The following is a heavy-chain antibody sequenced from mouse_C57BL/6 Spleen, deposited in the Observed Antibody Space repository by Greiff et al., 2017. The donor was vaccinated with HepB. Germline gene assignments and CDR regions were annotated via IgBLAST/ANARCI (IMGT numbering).Heavy chain of an antibody. J-gene: IGHJ2*01. CDR1: GFNIKDYY. Sequence: VQLQQSGAELVRPGASVKLSCTASGFNIKDYYMHWVKQRPEQGLEWIGRIDPEDGDTEYAPKFQGKATMTADTSSNTAYLQLSRLTSEDTAVYYCTTSDSSGYVNYFDYWGQGTTLTVSS. CDR3: TTSDSSGYVNYFDY. CDR2: IDPEDGDT. D-gene: IGHD3-2*02. V-gene: IGHV14-1*01.